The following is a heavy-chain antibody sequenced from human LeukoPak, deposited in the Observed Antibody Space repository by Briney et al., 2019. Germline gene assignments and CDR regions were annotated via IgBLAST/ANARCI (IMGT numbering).Heavy chain of an antibody. Sequence: GASVKVSCKASGYTFTSYYMHWVRQAPGQGLEWMGIINPSGGSTSYAQKFQGRVTMTRDTSTSTVYMELSSLRSEDTVVYYCARVLYDFWSGTDRYFDYWGQGTLVTVSS. D-gene: IGHD3-3*01. CDR2: INPSGGST. CDR3: ARVLYDFWSGTDRYFDY. V-gene: IGHV1-46*03. J-gene: IGHJ4*02. CDR1: GYTFTSYY.